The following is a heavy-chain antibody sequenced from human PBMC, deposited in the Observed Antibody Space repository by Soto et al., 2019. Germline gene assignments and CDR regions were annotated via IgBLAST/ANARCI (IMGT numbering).Heavy chain of an antibody. CDR2: ISSSGDTI. D-gene: IGHD6-19*01. CDR3: ARGGVAYTSGWGIDY. V-gene: IGHV3-11*01. Sequence: QVQLVESGGGLVKPGGSLRLSCAASGVTFSDYYMNWIRQAPGKGREWVSYISSSGDTIYYADSVKGRFTMYRDNAKNSLYVQMDSLRAEDTAVYYCARGGVAYTSGWGIDYWGQGTLVTVSS. J-gene: IGHJ4*02. CDR1: GVTFSDYY.